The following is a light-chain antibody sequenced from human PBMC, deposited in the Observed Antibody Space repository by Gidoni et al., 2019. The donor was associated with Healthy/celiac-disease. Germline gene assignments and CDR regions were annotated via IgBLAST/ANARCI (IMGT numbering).Light chain of an antibody. V-gene: IGKV3-20*01. CDR2: GAS. CDR3: QQYGSSPLMYT. J-gene: IGKJ2*01. CDR1: QSVSSSY. Sequence: EIVLTQSPGTLSLSPGERATLSCRASQSVSSSYLAWYQQKPGQAPRLLIYGASSRATGIPDRFSGSGSVTDFTLTISRLEPEDFAGYYCQQYGSSPLMYTFGQGTKLEIK.